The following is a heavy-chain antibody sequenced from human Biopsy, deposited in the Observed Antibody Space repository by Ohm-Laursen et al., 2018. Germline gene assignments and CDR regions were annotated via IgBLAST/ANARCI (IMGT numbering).Heavy chain of an antibody. CDR2: IWYDGTNE. Sequence: SLGLSCTASGFTFGHYAMHWVRQAPGKGLEWISLIWYDGTNEDYADSVKGRFTISRGNSKNTLYLQINTLTLEDTAFYYCARGLSSGWYGYFDVWGRGTLVTVSS. CDR1: GFTFGHYA. V-gene: IGHV3-33*04. D-gene: IGHD6-19*01. J-gene: IGHJ2*01. CDR3: ARGLSSGWYGYFDV.